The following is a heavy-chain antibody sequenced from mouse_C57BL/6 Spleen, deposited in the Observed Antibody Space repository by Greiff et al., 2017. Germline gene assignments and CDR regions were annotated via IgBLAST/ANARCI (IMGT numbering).Heavy chain of an antibody. CDR2: IYPGSGST. Sequence: QVQLQQSGAELVKPGASVKMSCKASGYTFTSYWITWVKQRPGQGLEWIGDIYPGSGSTNYNEKFKSKATLTVDTSSSTAYMQLSSLTSEDSAVYYCAREGAYGNYFDYGGQGTTLTVSS. CDR1: GYTFTSYW. D-gene: IGHD2-1*01. V-gene: IGHV1-55*01. J-gene: IGHJ2*01. CDR3: AREGAYGNYFDY.